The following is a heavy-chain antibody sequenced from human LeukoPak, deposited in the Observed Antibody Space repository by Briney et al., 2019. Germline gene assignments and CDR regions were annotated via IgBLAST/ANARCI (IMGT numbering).Heavy chain of an antibody. V-gene: IGHV4-34*01. CDR1: GGSFSGYY. Sequence: RSSETLSLTCAVYGGSFSGYYWSWIRQPPGKGLEWIGEINHSGSTNYNPSLKSRVTISVDTSKNQFSLKLSSVTAADTAIYYCARDFSSSSTVYYYYYMDVWGKGTTVTVSS. CDR2: INHSGST. D-gene: IGHD6-6*01. J-gene: IGHJ6*03. CDR3: ARDFSSSSTVYYYYYMDV.